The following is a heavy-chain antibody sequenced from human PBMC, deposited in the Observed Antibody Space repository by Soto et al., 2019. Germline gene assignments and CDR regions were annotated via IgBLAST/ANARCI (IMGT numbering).Heavy chain of an antibody. Sequence: VGSLRLSCAASGFTCSSYAMSWVRQAPGKGLEWVSAISGSGGSTYYADSVKGRFTISRDNSKNTLYLQMNSLRAEDTAVYYCAKDPYGGNSGWGVYLTYFDYWGQGTLVTVSS. CDR1: GFTCSSYA. D-gene: IGHD4-17*01. CDR3: AKDPYGGNSGWGVYLTYFDY. J-gene: IGHJ4*02. V-gene: IGHV3-23*01. CDR2: ISGSGGST.